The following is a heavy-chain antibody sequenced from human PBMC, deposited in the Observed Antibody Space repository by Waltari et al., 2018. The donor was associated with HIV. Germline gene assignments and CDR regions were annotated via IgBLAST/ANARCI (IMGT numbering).Heavy chain of an antibody. D-gene: IGHD3-16*01. CDR3: VRNEVWQRFHYFEH. CDR1: GFIRTDSW. Sequence: EVQLVESGGGLVPPGGSLRLSCVASGFIRTDSWMPWVRQWPGKGPLGVSRLTKDGRNAIYADSVKGRFTISRDIAKNTLYLELRRVGVEDSGVYYCVRNEVWQRFHYFEHWGQGTLVTVSS. J-gene: IGHJ1*01. V-gene: IGHV3-74*01. CDR2: LTKDGRNA.